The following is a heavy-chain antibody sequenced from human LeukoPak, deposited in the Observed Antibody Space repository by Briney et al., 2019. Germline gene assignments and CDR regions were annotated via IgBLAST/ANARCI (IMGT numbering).Heavy chain of an antibody. D-gene: IGHD1-1*01. CDR3: ARAQYNTWPPAPIDY. CDR2: IIPRFRSA. CDR1: GGTFSTSA. Sequence: ASVKVSCKASGGTFSTSAISWVRQAPGQGLEWMGEIIPRFRSATYALKFQGRVTITADESTTTAFMDLSSLRSDDTAVYYCARAQYNTWPPAPIDYWGQGTLVTVSS. J-gene: IGHJ4*02. V-gene: IGHV1-69*13.